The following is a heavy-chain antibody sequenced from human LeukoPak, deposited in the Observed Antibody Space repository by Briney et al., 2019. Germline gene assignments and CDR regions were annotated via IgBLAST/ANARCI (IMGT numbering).Heavy chain of an antibody. D-gene: IGHD6-13*01. J-gene: IGHJ4*02. Sequence: GESLKISCKGSGYSFTSYWIVWVRQVPRKGLEWMGIIYPSDSDTKYSPSFQGQVTISADKSISTAYLQWSSLQASDTAIYYCARHRLLTAPGDYWGQGTLVTVSS. CDR1: GYSFTSYW. V-gene: IGHV5-51*01. CDR2: IYPSDSDT. CDR3: ARHRLLTAPGDY.